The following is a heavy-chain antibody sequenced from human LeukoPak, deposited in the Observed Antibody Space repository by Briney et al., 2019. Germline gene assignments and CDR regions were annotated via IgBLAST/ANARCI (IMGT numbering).Heavy chain of an antibody. CDR2: INHSGST. V-gene: IGHV4-34*01. CDR3: ARVGSAVARYD. D-gene: IGHD6-19*01. Sequence: PSETLSLTCAVYGGSFSGYYWSWIRQPPEKGLEWIGEINHSGSTNYNPSLKSRVTISVDTSKNQFSLKLSSVTAADTAVYYCARVGSAVARYDWGQGTLVTASS. J-gene: IGHJ4*02. CDR1: GGSFSGYY.